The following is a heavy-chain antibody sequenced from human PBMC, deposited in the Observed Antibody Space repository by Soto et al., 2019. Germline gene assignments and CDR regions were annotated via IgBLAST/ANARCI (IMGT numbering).Heavy chain of an antibody. V-gene: IGHV4-30-4*01. Sequence: QVQLQESGPGLVKPSQTLSLTCTVSGGSISSGDYYWSWIRQPPGKGLGWIGYIYYSGSNYYNPSLKSRVTISVDTSKNQFSLKLSSVTAADTAVYYCARAPRLSATPSHLDYWGQGTLVTVSS. J-gene: IGHJ4*02. CDR3: ARAPRLSATPSHLDY. CDR2: IYYSGSN. D-gene: IGHD3-16*01. CDR1: GGSISSGDYY.